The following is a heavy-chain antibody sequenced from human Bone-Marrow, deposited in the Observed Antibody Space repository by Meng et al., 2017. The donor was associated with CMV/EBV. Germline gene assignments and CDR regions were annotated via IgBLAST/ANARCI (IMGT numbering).Heavy chain of an antibody. Sequence: CAASGCAIGRYAMSWVRQTRGKGLEWVAAISGSGGSTYYADSVKGRFTISRDKSKNTLYLQMNSLRAEDKAVYYCAKDDDDNGSPLWGRGTLVTVSS. CDR1: GCAIGRYA. CDR3: AKDDDDNGSPL. CDR2: ISGSGGST. V-gene: IGHV3-23*01. D-gene: IGHD1-14*01. J-gene: IGHJ2*01.